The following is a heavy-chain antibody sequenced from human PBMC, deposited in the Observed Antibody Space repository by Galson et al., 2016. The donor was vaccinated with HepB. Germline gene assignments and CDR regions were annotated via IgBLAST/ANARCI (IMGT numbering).Heavy chain of an antibody. CDR1: GFTFSDSA. D-gene: IGHD4-17*01. Sequence: SLRLSCAASGFTFSDSAMHWVRQASGKGLEWVGRIRSEANFYATAYAASVKGRFTISRDDSKNTAFLQINSLKTEDTAVYYCSRLRDTMTTMSVDNFDIWGQGTMVTVSS. V-gene: IGHV3-73*01. CDR3: SRLRDTMTTMSVDNFDI. CDR2: IRSEANFYAT. J-gene: IGHJ3*02.